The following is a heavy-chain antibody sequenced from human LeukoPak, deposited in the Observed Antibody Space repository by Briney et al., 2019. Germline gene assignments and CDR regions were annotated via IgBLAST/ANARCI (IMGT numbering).Heavy chain of an antibody. D-gene: IGHD3-22*01. V-gene: IGHV3-21*01. CDR3: ARGKYYDSSGYYYY. J-gene: IGHJ4*02. CDR2: ISSSSSYI. Sequence: GGSLRLSRAASGFTFSSYSINWVRQAPGKGLEWVSSISSSSSYIYYADSVKGRFTISRDNAKNSLYLQMNSLRAEDTAVYYCARGKYYDSSGYYYYWGQGTLVTVSS. CDR1: GFTFSSYS.